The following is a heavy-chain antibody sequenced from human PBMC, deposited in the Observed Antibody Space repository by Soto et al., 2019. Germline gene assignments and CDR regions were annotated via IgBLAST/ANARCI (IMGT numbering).Heavy chain of an antibody. CDR3: ARERWLSPDAFDI. D-gene: IGHD3-22*01. CDR1: GCSISSYY. J-gene: IGHJ3*02. CDR2: IYYSGST. Sequence: SETLSLTCTFSGCSISSYYWSWIRQPPGKGLEWIGYIYYSGSTNYNPSLKSRVTISVDTSKNQFSLKLSSVTAADTAVYYCARERWLSPDAFDIWGQGTMVTVSS. V-gene: IGHV4-59*12.